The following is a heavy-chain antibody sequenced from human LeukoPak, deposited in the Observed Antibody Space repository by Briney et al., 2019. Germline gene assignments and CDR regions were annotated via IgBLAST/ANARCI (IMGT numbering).Heavy chain of an antibody. CDR1: GGSISSGSYY. CDR3: ATVAAAGRIDY. J-gene: IGHJ4*02. V-gene: IGHV4-61*09. CDR2: IYTSGST. Sequence: SETLSLTCTVSGGSISSGSYYWSWIRQPAGKGLEWIGHIYTSGSTNYNPSLKSRVTISVDTSKNQFSLNLSSVTAADTAVYYCATVAAAGRIDYWGQGTLVTVSS. D-gene: IGHD6-13*01.